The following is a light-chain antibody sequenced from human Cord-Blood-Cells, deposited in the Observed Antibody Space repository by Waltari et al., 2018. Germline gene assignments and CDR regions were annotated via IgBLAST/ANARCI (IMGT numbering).Light chain of an antibody. J-gene: IGKJ5*01. Sequence: IQLTQSPSSLSASVADTVTITCRASQSISSYLNWYQQKPGKAPKLLIYAASSLQSGVPSRFSGSGSGTDFTLTISSLQPEDFATYYCQQSYSTPSITFGQGTRLEIK. CDR2: AAS. CDR3: QQSYSTPSIT. V-gene: IGKV1-39*01. CDR1: QSISSY.